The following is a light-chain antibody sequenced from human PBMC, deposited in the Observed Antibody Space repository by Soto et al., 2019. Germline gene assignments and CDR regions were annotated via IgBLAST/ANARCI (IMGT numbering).Light chain of an antibody. CDR1: QSVSSIY. V-gene: IGKV3-20*01. Sequence: EIVMTQSPATLSVSPGERATLSCRASQSVSSIYLAWYQQKPGQAPRLLIYGVSSRATGIPDRFSGSGSGTDFTLTISRLEPEDFAVYYCQQYGSSRWTFGQGTKVEI. CDR2: GVS. J-gene: IGKJ1*01. CDR3: QQYGSSRWT.